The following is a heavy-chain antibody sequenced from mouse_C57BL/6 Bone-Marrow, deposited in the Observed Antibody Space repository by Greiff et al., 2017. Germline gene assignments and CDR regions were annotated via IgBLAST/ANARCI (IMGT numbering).Heavy chain of an antibody. Sequence: QVQLQQPGAELVMPGASVKLSCKASGYTFTSSWLHWVKQRPGPGLEWIGESDPSASYTNYNQKFKGKSTLTVDKSSSTAYMQLSSLTSEDSAVYYCARDGSSYNYAMDYRGQGTSDTVST. CDR3: ARDGSSYNYAMDY. CDR2: SDPSASYT. V-gene: IGHV1-69*01. CDR1: GYTFTSSW. D-gene: IGHD1-1*01. J-gene: IGHJ4*01.